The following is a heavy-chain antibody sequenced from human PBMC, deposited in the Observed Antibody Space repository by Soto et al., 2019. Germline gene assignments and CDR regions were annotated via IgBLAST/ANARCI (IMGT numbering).Heavy chain of an antibody. CDR1: GFTFSSYS. CDR2: ISSSSSYI. Sequence: PGGSLRLSCAASGFTFSSYSMNWVRQAPGKGLEWVSSISSSSSYIYYADSVKGRFTISRDNAKNSLYLQMNSLRAEDTAVYYCARDRDDSSADLGLFGPWGQGTLVTVSS. D-gene: IGHD3-22*01. V-gene: IGHV3-21*01. J-gene: IGHJ5*02. CDR3: ARDRDDSSADLGLFGP.